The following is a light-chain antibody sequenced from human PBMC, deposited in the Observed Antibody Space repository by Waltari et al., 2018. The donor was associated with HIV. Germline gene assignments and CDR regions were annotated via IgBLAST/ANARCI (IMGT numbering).Light chain of an antibody. V-gene: IGKV3-20*01. J-gene: IGKJ2*01. CDR2: GAS. CDR3: QQYGSSPPYT. Sequence: EIVLTQSPGTLSLSPGERATLSCRASQSLSGNSLAWYQQAPGQVPRLLIYGASYRAAGIPDRFSGGGSGTDFTLTISRLEPEDFAVYFCQQYGSSPPYTFGQGTRLEIK. CDR1: QSLSGNS.